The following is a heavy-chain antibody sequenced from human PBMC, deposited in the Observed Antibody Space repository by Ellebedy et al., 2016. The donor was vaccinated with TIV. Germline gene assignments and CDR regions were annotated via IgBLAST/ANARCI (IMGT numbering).Heavy chain of an antibody. J-gene: IGHJ4*02. CDR2: VNPDNGDT. CDR3: ARAAAAWLVLLDN. D-gene: IGHD3-22*01. CDR1: GYAFNNYV. V-gene: IGHV1-3*01. Sequence: ASVKVSCXSSGYAFNNYVIHWVRLAPGQRLEWMGSVNPDNGDTKYSQPFQGRVTITRDTSTSTVSLELRSLRSEDTAIYFCARAAAAWLVLLDNWGQGTLVTVSS.